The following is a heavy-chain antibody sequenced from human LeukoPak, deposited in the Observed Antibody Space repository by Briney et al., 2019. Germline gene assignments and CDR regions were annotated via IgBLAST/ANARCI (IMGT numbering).Heavy chain of an antibody. CDR3: ARQSSGWATTDY. V-gene: IGHV4-59*08. J-gene: IGHJ4*02. D-gene: IGHD6-19*01. CDR1: GGSISSYY. Sequence: SETLSLTCTVSGGSISSYYWSWIRQPPGKGLEWIGYIYGSGSTNYNPSLKSRVTISEDTSKNQFSLKLSSVTAADTAVYYCARQSSGWATTDYWGQGTLVTVSS. CDR2: IYGSGST.